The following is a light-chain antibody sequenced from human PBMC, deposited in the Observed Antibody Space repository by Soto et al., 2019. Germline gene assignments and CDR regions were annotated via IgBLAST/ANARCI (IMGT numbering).Light chain of an antibody. CDR1: QGISSY. CDR2: QAS. Sequence: AIRMTQSPSSLSASTGDRVAITCRASQGISSYLAWYQQKPGKAPKLLIYQASSLESGVPSRFSGSGSGTEFTLTISSLQPDDFATYYCQQYNSYRTFGQGTKVDI. CDR3: QQYNSYRT. J-gene: IGKJ1*01. V-gene: IGKV1-8*01.